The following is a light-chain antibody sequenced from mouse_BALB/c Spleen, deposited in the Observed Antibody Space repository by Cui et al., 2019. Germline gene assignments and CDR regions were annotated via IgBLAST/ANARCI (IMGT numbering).Light chain of an antibody. CDR2: HGT. V-gene: IGKV14-100*01. J-gene: IGKJ5*01. CDR1: QGISSN. Sequence: DILMTQSPSSMSVSLGNTVSITCHASQGISSNIGWLQQKPGKSFKGLIYHGTNLEDGVPSMFSGSGSGADYSLTISSLESEDFADYYCVQYAQFPLTFGAGTKLELK. CDR3: VQYAQFPLT.